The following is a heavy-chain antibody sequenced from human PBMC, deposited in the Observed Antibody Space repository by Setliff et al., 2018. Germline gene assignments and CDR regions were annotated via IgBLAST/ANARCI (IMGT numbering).Heavy chain of an antibody. CDR2: IHYSGST. CDR1: GGSISSSSYY. V-gene: IGHV4-39*07. CDR3: AGGGDSSGWYYYYYYGMDV. D-gene: IGHD6-19*01. Sequence: SETLSLTCTVSGGSISSSSYYWGWIRQPPGKGLEWIGSIHYSGSTYYNPSLKSRVTISIDTSRNQFSLKLSSVTAADTAVYYCAGGGDSSGWYYYYYYGMDVWGQGTTVTVSS. J-gene: IGHJ6*02.